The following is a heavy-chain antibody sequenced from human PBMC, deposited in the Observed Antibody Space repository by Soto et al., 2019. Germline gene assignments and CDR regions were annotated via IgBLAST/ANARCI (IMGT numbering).Heavy chain of an antibody. CDR1: GYTFTSYY. CDR2: INPSGGST. D-gene: IGHD6-13*01. J-gene: IGHJ6*02. V-gene: IGHV1-46*01. CDR3: ARMSAGIAAAAKGFYYYGMDV. Sequence: ASLKVSCKASGYTFTSYYMHWVRQAPGQGLEWMGIINPSGGSTSYAQKFQGRVTMTRDTSTSTVYMELSSLRSEDTAVYYCARMSAGIAAAAKGFYYYGMDVWGQGTTVTVSS.